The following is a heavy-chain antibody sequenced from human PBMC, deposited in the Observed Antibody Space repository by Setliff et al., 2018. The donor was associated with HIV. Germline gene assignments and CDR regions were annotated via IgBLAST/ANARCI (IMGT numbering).Heavy chain of an antibody. V-gene: IGHV4-59*01. J-gene: IGHJ6*03. CDR3: ARDLSTDSSGPYYHMDV. Sequence: SETLSLTCTVSGASISNYYWSWIRQPPGKGLEWLGYVYYSGSTSYNPSLKSRLTISVDTSKNHFSLRLSSVTAADTAVYYCARDLSTDSSGPYYHMDVWGRGTTVTVS. CDR1: GASISNYY. D-gene: IGHD3-22*01. CDR2: VYYSGST.